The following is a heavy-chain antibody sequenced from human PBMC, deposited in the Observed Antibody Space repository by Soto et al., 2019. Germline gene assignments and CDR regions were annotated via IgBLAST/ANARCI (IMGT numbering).Heavy chain of an antibody. CDR1: GGTFSSYA. Sequence: QVQLVQSGAEVKKPGSSVKVSCKASGGTFSSYAISWVRQAPGQGLEWMGGIIPIFGTANYAQKFQGRVTITADESTSTAYMELSSLRSEDTAVYYCARDAKYYYDSSGYPCQCAFDIWGQGTMVTVSS. V-gene: IGHV1-69*12. D-gene: IGHD3-22*01. CDR2: IIPIFGTA. CDR3: ARDAKYYYDSSGYPCQCAFDI. J-gene: IGHJ3*02.